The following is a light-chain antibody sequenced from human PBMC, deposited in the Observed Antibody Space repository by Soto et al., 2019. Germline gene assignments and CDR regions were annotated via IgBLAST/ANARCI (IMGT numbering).Light chain of an antibody. CDR1: QNIYNH. V-gene: IGKV3-20*01. CDR3: QQYVISVT. CDR2: GAS. J-gene: IGKJ5*01. Sequence: MSQSPATLSVSPGERVTLSCRASQNIYNHMSWFLQKPGQAPRLLIYGASNRATGIPERFSGSGSGTDFTLTISRLEPQDSAMYYCQQYVISVTFGQGTRLEIK.